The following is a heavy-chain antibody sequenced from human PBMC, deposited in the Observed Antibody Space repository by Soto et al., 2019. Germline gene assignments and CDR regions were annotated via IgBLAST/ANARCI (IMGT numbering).Heavy chain of an antibody. CDR1: GGTFSSYA. CDR2: IIPIFGTA. V-gene: IGHV1-69*05. Sequence: SVKVSCKASGGTFSSYAISWVRQAPGQGLEWMGGIIPIFGTANYAQKFQGRVTITTDESTSTAYMELSSLRSEDTAVYYCARGGSRSHNWFDPWGQGTLVTVYS. J-gene: IGHJ5*02. CDR3: ARGGSRSHNWFDP. D-gene: IGHD3-16*01.